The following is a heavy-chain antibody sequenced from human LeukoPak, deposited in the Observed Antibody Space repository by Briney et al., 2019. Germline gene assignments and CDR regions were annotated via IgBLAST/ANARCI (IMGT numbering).Heavy chain of an antibody. CDR3: ARDPGYSSFDY. J-gene: IGHJ4*02. CDR2: IKEDGSVR. CDR1: GFTFGRSW. V-gene: IGHV3-7*01. Sequence: GGSLRLSCGVSGFTFGRSWMSWVRQTPAKGLEFVANIKEDGSVRNYVDSVQGRFTISRDNAKNSLYLYMNSLRAEDTAVYYCARDPGYSSFDYWGQGTLVTVSS. D-gene: IGHD6-13*01.